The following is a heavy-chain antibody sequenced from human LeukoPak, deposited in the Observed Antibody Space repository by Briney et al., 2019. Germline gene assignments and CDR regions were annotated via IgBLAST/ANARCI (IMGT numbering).Heavy chain of an antibody. Sequence: ASVKVSCKASGYTFTDYYMHWVQQAPGKGLEWMGRVDPEDGETIYAEKFQGRVTITADTSTDTAYMELSSLRSEDTAVYYCATAGDAVDIAMARFDYWGQGTLVTVSS. CDR3: ATAGDAVDIAMARFDY. D-gene: IGHD5-18*01. CDR1: GYTFTDYY. V-gene: IGHV1-69-2*01. J-gene: IGHJ4*02. CDR2: VDPEDGET.